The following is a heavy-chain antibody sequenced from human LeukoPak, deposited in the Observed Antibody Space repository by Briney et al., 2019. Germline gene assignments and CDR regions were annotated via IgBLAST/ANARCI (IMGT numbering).Heavy chain of an antibody. CDR3: ARDRFSLNWNDVGWFDP. J-gene: IGHJ5*02. CDR2: IIPILGIA. CDR1: GGTFSSYT. Sequence: SVKVSCKASGGTFSSYTISWVRQAPGQGLEWMGRIIPILGIANYAQKFQGRVTITADKSTSTAYMELSSLRSEDTAVYYCARDRFSLNWNDVGWFDPWGQGTLVTVFS. D-gene: IGHD1-1*01. V-gene: IGHV1-69*04.